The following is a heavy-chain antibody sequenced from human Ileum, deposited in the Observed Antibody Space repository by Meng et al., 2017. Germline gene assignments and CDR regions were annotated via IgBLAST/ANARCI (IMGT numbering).Heavy chain of an antibody. D-gene: IGHD6-13*01. Sequence: QVHLLPVGAVLLKPSETLSLTCAVPGGSFSGYYWTWIRQSPGKGLEWIGEINRGGNTNYNPSLKSRITMSVDTSKNQFFLNLTSVTPADTAVYYCARAWSSSWSFLDFWGQGGLVTVSS. J-gene: IGHJ4*02. CDR1: GGSFSGYY. CDR3: ARAWSSSWSFLDF. CDR2: INRGGNT. V-gene: IGHV4-34*01.